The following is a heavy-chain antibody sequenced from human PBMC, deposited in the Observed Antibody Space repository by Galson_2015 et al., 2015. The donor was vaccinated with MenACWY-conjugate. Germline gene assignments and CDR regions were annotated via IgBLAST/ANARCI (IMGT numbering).Heavy chain of an antibody. V-gene: IGHV2-70*04. CDR2: IDWDDDK. CDR1: GFSLSTSGMR. J-gene: IGHJ4*02. CDR3: VRTSYCSGGRCYSPFDF. D-gene: IGHD2-15*01. Sequence: PALVKPTQTLTLTCTFSGFSLSTSGMRVNWVRQPPGKALEWLARIDWDDDKLYNTSLRTRLTISKDTSKNQVVLTMTNMDPVGTATYYCVRTSYCSGGRCYSPFDFWGQGTLVTVSS.